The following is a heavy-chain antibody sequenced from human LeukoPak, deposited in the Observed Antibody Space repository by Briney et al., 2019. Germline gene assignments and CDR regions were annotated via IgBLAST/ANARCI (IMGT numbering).Heavy chain of an antibody. D-gene: IGHD4-23*01. V-gene: IGHV3-53*01. CDR2: IYSGGST. Sequence: GGSLRLSCAASWFTVSINYMSWVRQAPEKGLEWVSVIYSGGSTYYADSVKGRFTISRDNSKNTLYLQMNSLRAEDTAVYYCARMTTVVRIDYWGQGTLVTVSS. J-gene: IGHJ4*02. CDR3: ARMTTVVRIDY. CDR1: WFTVSINY.